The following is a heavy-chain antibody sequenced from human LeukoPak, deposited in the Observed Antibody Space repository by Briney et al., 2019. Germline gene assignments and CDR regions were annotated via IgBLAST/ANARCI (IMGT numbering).Heavy chain of an antibody. D-gene: IGHD3-3*01. J-gene: IGHJ4*02. CDR3: ARGTYYDFWSGYYTLNY. Sequence: SETLSLTCAVYGGSFSGYYWSRIRQPPGKGLEWIGEINHSGSTNYNPSLKSRVTISVDTSKNQFSLKLSSVTAEDTAVYYCARGTYYDFWSGYYTLNYWGQGTLVTVSS. CDR1: GGSFSGYY. V-gene: IGHV4-34*01. CDR2: INHSGST.